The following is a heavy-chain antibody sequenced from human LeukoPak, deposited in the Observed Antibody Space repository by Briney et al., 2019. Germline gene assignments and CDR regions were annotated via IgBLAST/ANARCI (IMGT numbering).Heavy chain of an antibody. D-gene: IGHD3-10*01. Sequence: SQTLSLTCTVSGGSISSYYWSWIRQPPGKGLEWIGYIYYSGSTYYNPSLKSRVTISVDTSKNQFSLKLSSVTAADTAVYYCARRGSGSYYNRYAYYYYMDVWGKGTTVTISS. CDR1: GGSISSYY. CDR3: ARRGSGSYYNRYAYYYYMDV. V-gene: IGHV4-59*12. CDR2: IYYSGST. J-gene: IGHJ6*03.